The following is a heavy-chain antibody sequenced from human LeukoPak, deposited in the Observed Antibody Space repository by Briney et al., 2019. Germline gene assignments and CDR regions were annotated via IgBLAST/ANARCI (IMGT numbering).Heavy chain of an antibody. J-gene: IGHJ6*02. D-gene: IGHD4-17*01. CDR3: AKDHMTRYDYGDSFNYYYGMDV. CDR1: GFTFSNYA. V-gene: IGHV3-30*18. Sequence: GGSLRLSCVASGFTFSNYAMSWVRQAPGKGLEWVAVISYDGSNKYYADSVKGRFTISRDNSKNTLYLQMNSLRAEDTAVYYCAKDHMTRYDYGDSFNYYYGMDVWGQGTTVTVSS. CDR2: ISYDGSNK.